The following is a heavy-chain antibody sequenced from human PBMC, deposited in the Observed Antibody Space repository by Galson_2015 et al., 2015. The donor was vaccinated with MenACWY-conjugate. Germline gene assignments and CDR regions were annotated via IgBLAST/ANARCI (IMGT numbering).Heavy chain of an antibody. V-gene: IGHV3-53*01. CDR1: GFTVSSNY. Sequence: SLRLSCAASGFTVSSNYMSWVRQAPGRGLEWVSLIYSGGSTYYADSVKGRFTISRDNSKNTVNLQMNSLRAEGTAVYYCAQFGGGYRHGQGNWFDPWGQGTLVTVSS. D-gene: IGHD6-19*01. CDR3: AQFGGGYRHGQGNWFDP. J-gene: IGHJ5*02. CDR2: IYSGGST.